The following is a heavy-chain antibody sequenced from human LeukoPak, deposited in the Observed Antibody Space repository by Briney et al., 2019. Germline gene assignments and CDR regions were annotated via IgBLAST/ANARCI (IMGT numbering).Heavy chain of an antibody. Sequence: GGSLRLSCAASGFTFTSAWMSWVRQSPGKGLEWVGRIKSKADGETIDYAAPVKGRFTISRDDSTKTLYLLMNSLETDDTAVYFCITDIPGGGYPLDFWSQGTLVTVSS. CDR1: GFTFTSAW. V-gene: IGHV3-15*01. CDR3: ITDIPGGGYPLDF. D-gene: IGHD3-16*02. CDR2: IKSKADGETI. J-gene: IGHJ4*02.